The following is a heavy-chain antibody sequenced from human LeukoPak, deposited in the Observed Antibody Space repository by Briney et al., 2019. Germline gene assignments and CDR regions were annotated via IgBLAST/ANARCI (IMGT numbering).Heavy chain of an antibody. CDR3: ARDRDSSGYLDY. CDR2: IWYDGSNK. J-gene: IGHJ4*02. Sequence: GGSLRLSCAASGFTFSSYGMPWVRQAPGKGLEWVAVIWYDGSNKYYADSVKGRFTISRDNSKNTLYLQTNSLRAEDTAVYYCARDRDSSGYLDYWGQGTLVTVSS. D-gene: IGHD3-22*01. V-gene: IGHV3-33*01. CDR1: GFTFSSYG.